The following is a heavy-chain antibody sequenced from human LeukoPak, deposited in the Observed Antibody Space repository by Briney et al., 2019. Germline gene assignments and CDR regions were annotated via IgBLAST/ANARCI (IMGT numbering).Heavy chain of an antibody. CDR2: IIPIFGTA. J-gene: IGHJ4*02. CDR1: GGTFSSYA. V-gene: IGHV1-69*13. Sequence: ASVKVSCKASGGTFSSYAISWVRQAPGQGLEWMGRIIPIFGTANYAQKFQGRVTIIADESTSTAYMELSSLRSEDTAVYYCARMVYATHFDYWGQGTLVTVSS. D-gene: IGHD2-8*01. CDR3: ARMVYATHFDY.